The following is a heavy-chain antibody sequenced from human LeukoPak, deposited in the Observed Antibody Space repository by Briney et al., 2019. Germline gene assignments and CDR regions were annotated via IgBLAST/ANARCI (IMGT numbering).Heavy chain of an antibody. CDR2: IYHSGRT. CDR1: GYSISSGYY. Sequence: PSETLSLTCTVSGYSISSGYYWGWIRQPPGKGLEWIGSIYHSGRTFYNPSLKSRVTISVDTSKNQFSLKLSSVTAADTAVYYCAKESNSSDNWYFDLWGRGTLVTVSS. J-gene: IGHJ2*01. V-gene: IGHV4-38-2*02. D-gene: IGHD2/OR15-2a*01. CDR3: AKESNSSDNWYFDL.